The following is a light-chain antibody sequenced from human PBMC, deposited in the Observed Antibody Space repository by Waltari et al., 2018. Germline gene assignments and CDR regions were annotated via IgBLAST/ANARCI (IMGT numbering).Light chain of an antibody. V-gene: IGLV1-44*01. CDR2: NKN. CDR3: ATWDDSLQGWV. J-gene: IGLJ3*02. CDR1: IPNIGSHP. Sequence: QSVLTQPPSASATPGQRVTISCSGSIPNIGSHPVHWYQQLPGTAPKPLIYNKNQRPSGVPDRFSGSKSGTSASLAISGLQSEDEADYYCATWDDSLQGWVFGGGTKVSVL.